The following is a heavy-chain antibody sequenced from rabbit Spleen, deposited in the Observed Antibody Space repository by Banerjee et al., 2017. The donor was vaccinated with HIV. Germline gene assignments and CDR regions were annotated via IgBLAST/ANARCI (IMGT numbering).Heavy chain of an antibody. CDR3: ARDLVGVIGWNFNL. D-gene: IGHD1-1*01. CDR1: GFSFSGNSY. Sequence: QSLEESGGGLVQPEGSLALTCKASGFSFSGNSYMCWVRQAPGKGLEWIACIDIGSSGFTYFASWAKGRFTISKTSSNTVTLQMTSLTAADTATCFCARDLVGVIGWNFNLWGPGTLVTVS. V-gene: IGHV1S40*01. J-gene: IGHJ4*01. CDR2: IDIGSSGFT.